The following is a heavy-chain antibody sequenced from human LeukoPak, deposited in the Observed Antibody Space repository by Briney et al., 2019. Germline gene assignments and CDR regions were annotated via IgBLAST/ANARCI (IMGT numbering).Heavy chain of an antibody. J-gene: IGHJ4*02. Sequence: TLSLTCTVSGGSISSGDYYWSWIRQPPGKALEWLALIYWNDNKRYSPSLRSRLTVTKDTSKTQVFLTMTKMDPVDTATYYCAHGYGDYDPYFDYWGQGTLVTVSS. CDR1: GGSISSGDYY. CDR3: AHGYGDYDPYFDY. CDR2: IYWNDNK. D-gene: IGHD4-17*01. V-gene: IGHV2-5*01.